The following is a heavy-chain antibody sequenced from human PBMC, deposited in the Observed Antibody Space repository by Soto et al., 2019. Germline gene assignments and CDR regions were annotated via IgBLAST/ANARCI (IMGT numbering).Heavy chain of an antibody. CDR1: GFTFSSYG. J-gene: IGHJ3*02. Sequence: GGSLRLSCAASGFTFSSYGMHWVRQASGKGLEWVAVIWYDGSNKYYADYVKGRFTISRDNSKNTLYLQMNSLRAEDTSVYYCARGLAVAGYHDAFDIWGQGTMVTVSS. CDR3: ARGLAVAGYHDAFDI. V-gene: IGHV3-33*01. CDR2: IWYDGSNK. D-gene: IGHD6-19*01.